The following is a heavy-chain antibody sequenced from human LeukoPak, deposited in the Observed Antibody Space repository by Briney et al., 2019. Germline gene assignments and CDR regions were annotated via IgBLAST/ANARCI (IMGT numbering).Heavy chain of an antibody. CDR1: GFTFSDSY. CDR2: ISSTAYTI. Sequence: GGSLRLSCAASGFTFSDSYMTWIRQAPGKGLEWVSYISSTAYTIFYADSVKGRFTISRDNAKNSLYLQMNSLRAEDTAIYYCARVDYDRSGEDANAEYFQHWGQGTLVTVSS. V-gene: IGHV3-11*04. J-gene: IGHJ1*01. CDR3: ARVDYDRSGEDANAEYFQH. D-gene: IGHD3-22*01.